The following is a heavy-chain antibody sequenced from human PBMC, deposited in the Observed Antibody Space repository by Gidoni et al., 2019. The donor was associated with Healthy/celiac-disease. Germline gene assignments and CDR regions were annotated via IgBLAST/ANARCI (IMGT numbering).Heavy chain of an antibody. V-gene: IGHV3-30*18. Sequence: QVQLVESGGGVVQPGRSLRLSCAASGFTFSSYGMHWVRQAPGKGLEWVAVISYDGSNKYYADSVKGRFTISRDNSKNTLYLQMNSLRAEDTAVYYCAKDFEKAYCGGDCHEGAFDIWGQGTMVTVSS. CDR3: AKDFEKAYCGGDCHEGAFDI. CDR2: ISYDGSNK. D-gene: IGHD2-21*02. J-gene: IGHJ3*02. CDR1: GFTFSSYG.